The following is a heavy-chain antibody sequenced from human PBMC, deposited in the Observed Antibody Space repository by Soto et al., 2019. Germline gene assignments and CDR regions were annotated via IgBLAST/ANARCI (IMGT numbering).Heavy chain of an antibody. J-gene: IGHJ4*02. V-gene: IGHV4-39*01. D-gene: IGHD4-4*01. CDR1: GGSITSSSYY. Sequence: PSETLSLTCTVSGGSITSSSYYWGWIRQAPGKGLEWIGTIYYRGITYYNPSLKSRVTISADTSKNQFSLTLRSVTAADTAIYFCASPAGADYTFDYWGQGTLVTVSS. CDR2: IYYRGIT. CDR3: ASPAGADYTFDY.